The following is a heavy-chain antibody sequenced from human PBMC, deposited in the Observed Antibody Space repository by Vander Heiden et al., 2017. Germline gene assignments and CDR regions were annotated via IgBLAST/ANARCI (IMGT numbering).Heavy chain of an antibody. D-gene: IGHD3-3*01. CDR2: INPNSGGT. CDR3: ARSPISTSSYYYYGMDV. J-gene: IGHJ6*02. V-gene: IGHV1-2*02. Sequence: QVQLVQSGAEVQKPGASVKVSCKASGYTFTGYYMHWVRQAPGQGLEWMGWINPNSGGTNYAQKFQGRVTMTRDTSISTAYMELSRLRSDDTAVYYCARSPISTSSYYYYGMDVWGQGTTVTVSS. CDR1: GYTFTGYY.